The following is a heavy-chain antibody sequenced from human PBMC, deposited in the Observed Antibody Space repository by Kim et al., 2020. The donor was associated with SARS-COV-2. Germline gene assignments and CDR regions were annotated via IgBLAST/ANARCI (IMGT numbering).Heavy chain of an antibody. Sequence: YNDYAVSVKSRITINPDTSKNQCSLQLNSVTPEDTAVYYCARDSRMVVDYWGQGTLVTVSS. CDR2: YN. D-gene: IGHD2-2*01. V-gene: IGHV6-1*01. J-gene: IGHJ4*02. CDR3: ARDSRMVVDY.